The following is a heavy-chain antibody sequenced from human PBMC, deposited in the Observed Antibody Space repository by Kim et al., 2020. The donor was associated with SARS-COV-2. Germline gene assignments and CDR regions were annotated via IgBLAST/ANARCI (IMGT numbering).Heavy chain of an antibody. D-gene: IGHD1-1*01. V-gene: IGHV3-72*01. Sequence: GGSLRLSCAASGFTFGDYYMDWIRQAPGKGLEWVSCTTNKASGYTATSAATAKGSITNSKVEAKNSLHLDMNRQKNDDTDVYYSVRGHNCMDLWGEGTA. J-gene: IGHJ6*02. CDR1: GFTFGDYY. CDR2: TTNKASGYTA. CDR3: VRGHNCMDL.